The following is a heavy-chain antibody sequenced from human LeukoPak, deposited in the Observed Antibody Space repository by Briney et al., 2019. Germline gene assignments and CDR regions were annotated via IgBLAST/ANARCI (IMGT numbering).Heavy chain of an antibody. J-gene: IGHJ5*02. CDR3: AKEIAAAANWFDP. CDR1: GFTFSSYG. V-gene: IGHV3-33*06. D-gene: IGHD6-13*01. Sequence: GGSLRLSCAASGFTFSSYGMHWVRQAPGKGLEWAAVIWYDGSNKYYADSVKGRFTISRDNFKNTLYLQMNSLRAEDTAVYYCAKEIAAAANWFDPWGQGTLVTVSS. CDR2: IWYDGSNK.